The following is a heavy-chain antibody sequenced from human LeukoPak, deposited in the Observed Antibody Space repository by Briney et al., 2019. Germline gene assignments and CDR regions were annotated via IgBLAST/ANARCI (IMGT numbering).Heavy chain of an antibody. D-gene: IGHD3-3*01. CDR3: ARVDKTVFGGYYYMAV. J-gene: IGHJ6*03. Sequence: SETLSLTCTVSGGSINSYYWSWTRQPPGKGLEWIGYIYYNGSTNYNPSFKSRVTISVDTSKNQFSLKLSSVTAADTAVYYCARVDKTVFGGYYYMAVWVKGTTVTVSS. V-gene: IGHV4-59*01. CDR2: IYYNGST. CDR1: GGSINSYY.